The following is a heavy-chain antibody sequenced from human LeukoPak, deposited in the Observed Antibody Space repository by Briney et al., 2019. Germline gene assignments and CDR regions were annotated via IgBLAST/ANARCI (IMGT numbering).Heavy chain of an antibody. J-gene: IGHJ4*01. V-gene: IGHV3-30*04. CDR3: ARDILPGYPSYPDY. D-gene: IGHD3-9*01. Sequence: AWTSLRLPCAGTGFTFSNGAKHWGRHAPGQGLELGAVTSYDGTAIYYADSVKGRFTISKDNSRNTLYLQMNSLRVEDTAVCYCARDILPGYPSYPDYWGHGTLVTVSS. CDR2: TSYDGTAI. CDR1: GFTFSNGA.